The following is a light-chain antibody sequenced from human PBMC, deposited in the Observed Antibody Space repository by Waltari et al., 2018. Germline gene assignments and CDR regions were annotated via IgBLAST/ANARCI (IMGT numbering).Light chain of an antibody. CDR1: QSVSRG. V-gene: IGKV1-5*03. CDR3: QHYITYSWT. Sequence: IQMTQSPSTLSASVGDRVTMTCRASQSVSRGLAWYQQKPGKAPKLLIYKTSTLESGVPSRFSGSGSGTEFSLTISSLQPDDFATYYCQHYITYSWTFGQGTKLEIK. J-gene: IGKJ1*01. CDR2: KTS.